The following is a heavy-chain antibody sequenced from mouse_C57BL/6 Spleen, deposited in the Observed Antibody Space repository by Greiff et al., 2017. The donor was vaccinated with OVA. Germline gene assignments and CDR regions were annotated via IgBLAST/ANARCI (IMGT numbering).Heavy chain of an antibody. CDR2: ISDGGSYT. Sequence: DVQLVESGGGLVKPGGSLKLSCAASGFTFSSYAMSWVRQTPEKRLEWVATISDGGSYTYYPDNVKGRFTISRDNAKNNLYLQMSHLKSEDTAMYYCARDLDYYGTWFAYWGQGTLVTVSA. CDR1: GFTFSSYA. J-gene: IGHJ3*01. D-gene: IGHD1-1*01. V-gene: IGHV5-4*01. CDR3: ARDLDYYGTWFAY.